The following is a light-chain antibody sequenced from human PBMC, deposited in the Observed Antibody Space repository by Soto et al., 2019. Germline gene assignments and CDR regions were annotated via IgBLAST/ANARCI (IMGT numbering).Light chain of an antibody. J-gene: IGLJ3*02. Sequence: QSALTQPPSASGSPGQSVTISCTGTSSDVGGYNYVSWYQQYPGKAPKLMIYEVSKRPSGVSDRFSGSKSGKTASLTVSGLQPEEEADYYFTAYAGSNIWVFGGGTKLTVL. CDR3: TAYAGSNIWV. CDR2: EVS. CDR1: SSDVGGYNY. V-gene: IGLV2-8*01.